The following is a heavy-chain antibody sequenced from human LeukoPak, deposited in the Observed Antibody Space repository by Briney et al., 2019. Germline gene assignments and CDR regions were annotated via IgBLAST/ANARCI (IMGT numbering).Heavy chain of an antibody. J-gene: IGHJ4*02. CDR2: IKQDGSEK. CDR3: ARGFSSYAY. D-gene: IGHD2-2*01. CDR1: RFTFSSYW. V-gene: IGHV3-7*01. Sequence: GGSLRLSCAASRFTFSSYWMSWVRKAPGKGLEWVANIKQDGSEKHYVDSVKGRFTISRDNAKNSLYLQMNSLRAEDTAVYYCARGFSSYAYWGQGTLVTASS.